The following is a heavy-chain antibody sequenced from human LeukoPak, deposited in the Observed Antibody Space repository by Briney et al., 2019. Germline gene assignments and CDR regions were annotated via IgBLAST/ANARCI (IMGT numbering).Heavy chain of an antibody. D-gene: IGHD5-12*01. Sequence: GGSLRLSCAASGFTFSNYAMTWVRQAPGKGLEWVSAVSDSGSNTYYADSVKGRFTISRDNSKTTLYLQMNSLRVEDTAVYYCARGSPCDYWGQGTLVTVSS. CDR2: VSDSGSNT. CDR1: GFTFSNYA. V-gene: IGHV3-23*01. CDR3: ARGSPCDY. J-gene: IGHJ4*02.